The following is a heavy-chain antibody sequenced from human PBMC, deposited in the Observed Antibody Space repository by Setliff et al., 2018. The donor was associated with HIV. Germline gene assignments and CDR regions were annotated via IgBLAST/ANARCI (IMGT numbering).Heavy chain of an antibody. D-gene: IGHD1-26*01. V-gene: IGHV7-4-1*02. CDR1: GYTFKTFG. Sequence: ASVKVSCKASGYTFKTFGISWVRQAPGQGPEWMGWINTETGNPMYAQGFKGRFVFSLDTFVSTAYLQINGLKAEDTAMYYCARVGSYWSTFDYWGQGALVTVSS. CDR3: ARVGSYWSTFDY. CDR2: INTETGNP. J-gene: IGHJ4*02.